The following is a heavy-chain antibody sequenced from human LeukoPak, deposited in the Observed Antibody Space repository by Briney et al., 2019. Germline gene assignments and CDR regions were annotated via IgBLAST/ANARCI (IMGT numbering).Heavy chain of an antibody. CDR3: AREDYYYYYMDV. CDR1: GGSISSRSYY. V-gene: IGHV4-39*07. CDR2: IYYSGST. J-gene: IGHJ6*03. Sequence: SETLSLTCTVSGGSISSRSYYWGWIRQPPGKGLEWIGSIYYSGSTYYNPSLKSRVSMSLATSKRQVSLRLSSVTAADTAVYYCAREDYYYYYMDVWGKGTTVTVSS.